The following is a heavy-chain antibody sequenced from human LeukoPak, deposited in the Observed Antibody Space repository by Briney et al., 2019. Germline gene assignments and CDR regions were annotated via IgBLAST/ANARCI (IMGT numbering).Heavy chain of an antibody. Sequence: PGGSLRLSCAASGFTFSSYAMHWVRQAPGKGLEWVAVISYDGSNKYYADSVKGRFTISRDNSKNTLYLQMNSLRAEDTAVYYCAKAGAYDSSGYYSYYFDYWGQGTLVTVSS. CDR2: ISYDGSNK. CDR1: GFTFSSYA. D-gene: IGHD3-22*01. J-gene: IGHJ4*02. CDR3: AKAGAYDSSGYYSYYFDY. V-gene: IGHV3-30-3*01.